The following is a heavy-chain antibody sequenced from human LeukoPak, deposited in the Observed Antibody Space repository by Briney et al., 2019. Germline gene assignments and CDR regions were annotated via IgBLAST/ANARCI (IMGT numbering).Heavy chain of an antibody. Sequence: SETLSLTCTVSGDSISSFHWSWIRQPAGKGLEGIGRIYTSGSTNYNPSLKSRVTMSVDTSKNQFSLKLSSVTAADTAVYYCASEAYYYDSSGYYKYWGQGTLVTVSS. J-gene: IGHJ4*02. CDR3: ASEAYYYDSSGYYKY. CDR2: IYTSGST. D-gene: IGHD3-22*01. CDR1: GDSISSFH. V-gene: IGHV4-4*07.